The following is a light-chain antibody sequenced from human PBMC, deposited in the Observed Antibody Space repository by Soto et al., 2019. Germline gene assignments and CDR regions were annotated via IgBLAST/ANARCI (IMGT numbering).Light chain of an antibody. CDR3: QQYDNSLWT. Sequence: EIWLTQYPGTLSLSPGERATLSCGASQSVSNNYLAWYQQKPGQAPRLLIYGASRRATGIPDRFSGSGYGTDLTLTISRLEPEDLAVYYCQQYDNSLWTFGHGTKVDIK. CDR1: QSVSNNY. J-gene: IGKJ1*01. V-gene: IGKV3-20*01. CDR2: GAS.